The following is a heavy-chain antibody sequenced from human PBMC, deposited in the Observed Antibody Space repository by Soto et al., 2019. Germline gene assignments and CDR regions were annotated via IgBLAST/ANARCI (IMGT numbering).Heavy chain of an antibody. CDR2: VSHDGRNT. V-gene: IGHV3-30*03. Sequence: GGSLRLSCAASGFTFIDYAMHWVRQAPGKGLEWVAVVSHDGRNTHYADSVKGRFTISRDNAKNSLYLQMNSLRAEDTAMYYCARDCGYRYGLDVWGQGTTVTVSS. CDR3: ARDCGYRYGLDV. CDR1: GFTFIDYA. J-gene: IGHJ6*02. D-gene: IGHD2-15*01.